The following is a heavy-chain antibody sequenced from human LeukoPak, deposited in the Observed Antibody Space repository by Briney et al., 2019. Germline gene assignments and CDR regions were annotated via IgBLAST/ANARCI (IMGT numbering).Heavy chain of an antibody. CDR1: GFTFSSYA. J-gene: IGHJ4*02. Sequence: GGSLRPSCAASGFTFSSYAMHWVRQAPGKGLEWVAVISYDGSNKYYADSVKGRFTISRDNSKNTLYLQMNSLRAEDTAVYYCAGPIFGVVMNPFDYWGQGTLVTVSS. D-gene: IGHD3-3*01. V-gene: IGHV3-30-3*01. CDR2: ISYDGSNK. CDR3: AGPIFGVVMNPFDY.